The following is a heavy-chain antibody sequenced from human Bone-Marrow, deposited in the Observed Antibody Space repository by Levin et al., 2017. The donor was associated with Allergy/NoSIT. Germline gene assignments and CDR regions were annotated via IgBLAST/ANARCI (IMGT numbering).Heavy chain of an antibody. J-gene: IGHJ3*02. CDR3: ARGPVVVISDNDAFDI. Sequence: MPGGSLRLSCTVSGVSIKTYYWSWIRQPPGKGLEWIGYIYYTGSTDFNPSLKSRVTISVDTSKNHFSLRLNSMSAADTAVYYCARGPVVVISDNDAFDIWGQGTMVTVSS. D-gene: IGHD3-22*01. CDR1: GVSIKTYY. CDR2: IYYTGST. V-gene: IGHV4-59*01.